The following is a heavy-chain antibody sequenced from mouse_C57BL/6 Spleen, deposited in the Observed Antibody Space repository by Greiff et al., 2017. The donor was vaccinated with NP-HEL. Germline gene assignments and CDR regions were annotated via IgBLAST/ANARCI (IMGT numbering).Heavy chain of an antibody. CDR1: GFTFSDYY. V-gene: IGHV5-16*01. CDR3: ARDHSYYSNYGFDY. D-gene: IGHD2-5*01. J-gene: IGHJ2*01. Sequence: EVKLVESEGGLVQPGSSMKLSCTASGFTFSDYYMAWVRQVPEKGLEWVANINYDGSSTYYLDSLKSRFIISRDNAKNILYLQMSSLKSEDTATYYCARDHSYYSNYGFDYWGQGTTLTVSS. CDR2: INYDGSST.